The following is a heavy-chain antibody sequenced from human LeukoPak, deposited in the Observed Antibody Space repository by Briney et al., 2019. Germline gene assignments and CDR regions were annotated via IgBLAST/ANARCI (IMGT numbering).Heavy chain of an antibody. Sequence: ASVKVSCKASGGTFSSYAISWVRQAPGQGLEWMGGIIPIFGTANYAQKFQGRVTITADESTSTAYMELSRLRSDDTAVYYCARDSGPLTTVTSPEYYFDYWGQGTLVTVSS. CDR2: IIPIFGTA. CDR3: ARDSGPLTTVTSPEYYFDY. CDR1: GGTFSSYA. D-gene: IGHD4-17*01. J-gene: IGHJ4*02. V-gene: IGHV1-69*13.